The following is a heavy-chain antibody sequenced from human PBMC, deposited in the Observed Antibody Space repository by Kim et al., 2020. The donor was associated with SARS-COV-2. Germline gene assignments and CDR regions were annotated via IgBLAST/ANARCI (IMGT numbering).Heavy chain of an antibody. CDR2: IYSGGST. V-gene: IGHV3-53*01. Sequence: GGSLRLSCAASGFTVSSNYMSWVRQAPGKGLEWVSVIYSGGSTYYADSVKGRFTISRDNSKNTLYLQMNSLRAEDTAVYYCARDPELNRASIGDYGYWGQGTLVTVSS. CDR3: ARDPELNRASIGDYGY. J-gene: IGHJ4*02. D-gene: IGHD4-17*01. CDR1: GFTVSSNY.